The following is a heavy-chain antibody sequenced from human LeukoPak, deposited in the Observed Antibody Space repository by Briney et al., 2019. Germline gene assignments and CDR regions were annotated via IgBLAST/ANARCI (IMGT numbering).Heavy chain of an antibody. V-gene: IGHV5-51*01. J-gene: IGHJ6*02. CDR1: GYIFSCNW. Sequence: GAFMLICSTCAGYIFSCNWNGLLRAIPEEGQEWMAIICPSDSYTRYSPSFQGQVTISADKSIITAYLQWSSLKASDTAMYYCARLGGDCGDYWYYGMDVWGQGTTVTVSS. CDR2: ICPSDSYT. D-gene: IGHD2-21*02. CDR3: ARLGGDCGDYWYYGMDV.